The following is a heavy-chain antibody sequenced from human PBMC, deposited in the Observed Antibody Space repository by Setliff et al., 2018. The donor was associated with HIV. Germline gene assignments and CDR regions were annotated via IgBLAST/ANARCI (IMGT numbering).Heavy chain of an antibody. Sequence: ASVKVSCKAFGYAFTSYFLHWVRQAPGQGLEWLGIIDPNGGATNNAQKLQGRLTVTTDTSTGTLYMELSNLRSDDSAVYYCARAGGGATDQAFDIWGQGTMVTVS. J-gene: IGHJ3*02. V-gene: IGHV1-46*01. CDR3: ARAGGGATDQAFDI. D-gene: IGHD2-2*01. CDR2: IDPNGGAT. CDR1: GYAFTSYF.